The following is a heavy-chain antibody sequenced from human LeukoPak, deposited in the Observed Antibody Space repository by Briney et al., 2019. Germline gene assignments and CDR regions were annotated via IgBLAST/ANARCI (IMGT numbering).Heavy chain of an antibody. V-gene: IGHV1-18*01. Sequence: ASVKVSCKASGYIFTNYGISWVRQAPGQGPEWIGGISAYNGNTKYVQKFQGRVTLTTDTSRSTAYMELRSLRSDDTAVYYCARDPLKYYYDSSGYSYFEYWGQGTLVTVSS. D-gene: IGHD3-22*01. CDR2: ISAYNGNT. CDR1: GYIFTNYG. J-gene: IGHJ1*01. CDR3: ARDPLKYYYDSSGYSYFEY.